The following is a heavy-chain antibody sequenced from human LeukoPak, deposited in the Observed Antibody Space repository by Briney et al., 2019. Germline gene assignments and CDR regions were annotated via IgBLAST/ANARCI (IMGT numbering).Heavy chain of an antibody. CDR2: IYWDDDK. CDR3: THTSARELLDY. V-gene: IGHV2-5*02. J-gene: IGHJ4*02. D-gene: IGHD3-10*01. Sequence: SGPTLLKPTPTLTLTCTFSGSSLRTSGVGVGWIRQPPGKALEWLALIYWDDDKRYSPSLKSRLTITKDTSKTQVVLTMTNMDPVDTATYYCTHTSARELLDYWGQGTLVTVSS. CDR1: GSSLRTSGVG.